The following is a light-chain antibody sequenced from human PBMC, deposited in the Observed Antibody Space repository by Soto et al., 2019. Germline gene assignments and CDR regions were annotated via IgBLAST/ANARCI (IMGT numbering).Light chain of an antibody. CDR1: SSNIGAGYD. V-gene: IGLV1-40*01. J-gene: IGLJ2*01. CDR2: GDP. Sequence: QSVLTQPPSVSGAPGQRVTISCTGSSSNIGAGYDVYWYQQLPGTVPKLLTYGDPNRPSGVPDRFSGSKSGTSACLAITGLQADDEADYYCQSYDSSLSGVVFGGGTKLTVL. CDR3: QSYDSSLSGVV.